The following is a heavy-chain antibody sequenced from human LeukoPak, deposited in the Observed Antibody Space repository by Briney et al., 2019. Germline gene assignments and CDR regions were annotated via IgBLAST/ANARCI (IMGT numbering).Heavy chain of an antibody. CDR2: IRSKAYGGTT. J-gene: IGHJ4*02. D-gene: IGHD1-26*01. V-gene: IGHV3-49*03. CDR3: TRVVGAIQYGRVDY. CDR1: GFTFGDYA. Sequence: GGSLRLSCTASGFTFGDYAMSWFRQAPGKGLEWVGFIRSKAYGGTTEYAASVKSRFTISRDDSKSIAYLQMNSLKTEDTAVYYCTRVVGAIQYGRVDYWGQGTLVTVSS.